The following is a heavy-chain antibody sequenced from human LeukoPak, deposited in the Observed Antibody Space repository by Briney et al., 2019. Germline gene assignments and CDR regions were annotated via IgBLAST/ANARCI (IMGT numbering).Heavy chain of an antibody. Sequence: SQTLSLTCAISGDSVSNKNTAWNWIRQSPSRGLEWLGRTYYRSKWHNTYAASVKSRITINPDTSKNQFSLKLSSVTAADTAVYYCARYHKYSSGWYSPGPQLFDYWGQGTLVTVSS. V-gene: IGHV6-1*01. CDR1: GDSVSNKNTA. D-gene: IGHD6-19*01. CDR2: TYYRSKWHN. J-gene: IGHJ4*02. CDR3: ARYHKYSSGWYSPGPQLFDY.